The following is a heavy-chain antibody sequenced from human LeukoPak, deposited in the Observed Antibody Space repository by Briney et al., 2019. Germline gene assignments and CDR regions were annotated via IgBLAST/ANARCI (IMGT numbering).Heavy chain of an antibody. D-gene: IGHD5-18*01. V-gene: IGHV4-59*01. Sequence: PSETLSLTCTVSGGSISSYYWSWIRQPPGKGLEWIGYIYYSGSTNYNPSLKSRVTISVDTSKNQFSLKLSSVTAADTAVYYCARGGGIQLWFVWFDPWGQGTLVTVSS. CDR1: GGSISSYY. CDR3: ARGGGIQLWFVWFDP. J-gene: IGHJ5*02. CDR2: IYYSGST.